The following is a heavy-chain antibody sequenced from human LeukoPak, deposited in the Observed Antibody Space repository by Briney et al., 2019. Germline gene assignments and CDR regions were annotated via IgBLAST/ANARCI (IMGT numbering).Heavy chain of an antibody. Sequence: PGGSLRLSCAASGFTFSDHYMDWVRQAPGKGLEWVGRTRNKADRYTTEYAASVKGRFTISRDDSKNSLYLQMNSLKTEDTAVYYCARDLVGATKGLDIWGQGTMVTVSS. CDR2: TRNKADRYTT. J-gene: IGHJ3*02. CDR1: GFTFSDHY. D-gene: IGHD1-26*01. CDR3: ARDLVGATKGLDI. V-gene: IGHV3-72*01.